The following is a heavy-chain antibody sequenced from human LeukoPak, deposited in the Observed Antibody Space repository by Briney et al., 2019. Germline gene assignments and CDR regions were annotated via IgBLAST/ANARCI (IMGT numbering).Heavy chain of an antibody. J-gene: IGHJ4*02. Sequence: SETLSLTCAVYGGSFSGYYWSWIRQPPGKGLEWIGEINHSGSTNYNPSLKSRVTISVDTSKNQFSLKLNSVTAADTAVYYCARGSHYYGSGSYYNYWGQGTLVTVSS. CDR2: INHSGST. D-gene: IGHD3-10*01. V-gene: IGHV4-34*01. CDR1: GGSFSGYY. CDR3: ARGSHYYGSGSYYNY.